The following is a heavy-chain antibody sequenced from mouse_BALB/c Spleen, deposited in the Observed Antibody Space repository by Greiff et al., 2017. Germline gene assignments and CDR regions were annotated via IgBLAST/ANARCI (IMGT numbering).Heavy chain of an antibody. D-gene: IGHD2-10*01. Sequence: VQLQQSGPELVKPGASVKMSCKASGYTFTSYVMHWVKQKPGQGLEWIGYINPYNDGTKYNEKFKGKATLTSDKSSSTAYMELSSLTSEDSAVYYCARKTYYGNYDYAMDYWGQGTSVTVSS. J-gene: IGHJ4*01. CDR1: GYTFTSYV. V-gene: IGHV1-14*01. CDR3: ARKTYYGNYDYAMDY. CDR2: INPYNDGT.